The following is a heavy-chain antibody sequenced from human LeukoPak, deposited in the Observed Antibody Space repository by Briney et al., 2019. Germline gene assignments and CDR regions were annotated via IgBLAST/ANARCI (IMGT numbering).Heavy chain of an antibody. V-gene: IGHV1-69*13. CDR2: IIPICGTA. D-gene: IGHD4-23*01. J-gene: IGHJ4*02. CDR3: ARGWLAETTVVTPYNY. CDR1: GGTFSSYT. Sequence: SVKVSCKASGGTFSSYTINRVRQAPGQGLEWMGGIIPICGTANYAQKFQGRVTITADESTSTAYMELSSLRSEDTAVYYCARGWLAETTVVTPYNYWGQGTLVTVSS.